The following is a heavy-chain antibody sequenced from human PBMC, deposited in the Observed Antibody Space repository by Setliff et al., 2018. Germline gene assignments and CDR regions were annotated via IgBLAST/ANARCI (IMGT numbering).Heavy chain of an antibody. CDR2: INPGTGDT. CDR1: GNIFTGHF. Sequence: ASVKVSCKASGNIFTGHFLHWVRQAPGQGLEWMGWINPGTGDTHYPVNFQGRVTMTRDTSISTGSMELSRLRSDDTAVYFCARSTNYGMRFWFDNWGQGALVTVSS. CDR3: ARSTNYGMRFWFDN. V-gene: IGHV1-2*02. J-gene: IGHJ4*02. D-gene: IGHD1-7*01.